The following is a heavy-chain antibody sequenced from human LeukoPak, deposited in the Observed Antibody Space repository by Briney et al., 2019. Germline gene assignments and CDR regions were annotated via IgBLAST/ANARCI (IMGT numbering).Heavy chain of an antibody. CDR3: AKDRSGGGDYYFGMDV. CDR1: GITVSNYD. CDR2: IRESGGGT. V-gene: IGHV3-23*01. J-gene: IGHJ6*02. D-gene: IGHD6-19*01. Sequence: GGPLRLSCVVSGITVSNYDMSWVRQAPGKGLEWVSGIRESGGGTNYADSVKGRFTISRDNSQNTLYLQMNSLRAEDTAVYYCAKDRSGGGDYYFGMDVWGPGTTVTVSS.